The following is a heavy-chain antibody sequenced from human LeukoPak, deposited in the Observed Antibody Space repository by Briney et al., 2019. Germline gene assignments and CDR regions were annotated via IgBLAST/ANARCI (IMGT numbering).Heavy chain of an antibody. CDR3: ARVDSLDFDY. Sequence: SETLSLTCTVSGYSISSGYYWGWIRQLPGKGLEWIGSIYHSGSTYYNPSLKSRVTISVDTSKNQFSLKLSSVTAADTAVYYCARVDSLDFDYWGQGTLVTVSS. V-gene: IGHV4-38-2*02. CDR1: GYSISSGYY. J-gene: IGHJ4*02. D-gene: IGHD4-11*01. CDR2: IYHSGST.